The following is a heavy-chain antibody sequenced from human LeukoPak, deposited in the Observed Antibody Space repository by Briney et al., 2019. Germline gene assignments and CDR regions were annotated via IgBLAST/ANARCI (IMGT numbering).Heavy chain of an antibody. CDR1: GFTVSGDS. V-gene: IGHV3-23*01. D-gene: IGHD6-25*01. CDR2: ISGSGGNT. J-gene: IGHJ4*02. Sequence: GGSLRLSCAASGFTVSGDSMNWVRQAPGKELEWVSSISGSGGNTYYADSVKGRFTISRDNSKNTLYLQMNSLRAEDTAIYYCAKALPERPFDFWGQGTLVTVSS. CDR3: AKALPERPFDF.